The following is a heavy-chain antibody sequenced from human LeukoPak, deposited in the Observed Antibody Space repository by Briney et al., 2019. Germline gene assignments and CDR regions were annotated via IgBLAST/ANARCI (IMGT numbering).Heavy chain of an antibody. D-gene: IGHD3-3*01. J-gene: IGHJ6*03. CDR3: ARGCKYYDFWSGSYYYYMDV. Sequence: ASVKVSFKSSVYTFTSYDINGLRQPTGKGLEWMGWMNPNSGKTGYAPKFQGRVTMTRNTSISTAYMELSSLRSEDTAVYYCARGCKYYDFWSGSYYYYMDVWGKGTTVTVSS. CDR1: VYTFTSYD. V-gene: IGHV1-8*01. CDR2: MNPNSGKT.